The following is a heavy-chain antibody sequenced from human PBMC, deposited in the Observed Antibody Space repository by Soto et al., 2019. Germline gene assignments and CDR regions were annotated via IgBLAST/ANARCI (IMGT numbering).Heavy chain of an antibody. CDR1: GYSFTNHW. Sequence: GESLKISCKVSGYSFTNHWVTWVRQMSGKDLEWMGRIDPRDSYTNYNPSFQGHVTISADKSITTAYLQWSSLKASDTAIYYCARVSRDAHNAGPNDDWGQGTLVTVSS. D-gene: IGHD1-1*01. J-gene: IGHJ4*02. CDR2: IDPRDSYT. V-gene: IGHV5-10-1*01. CDR3: ARVSRDAHNAGPNDD.